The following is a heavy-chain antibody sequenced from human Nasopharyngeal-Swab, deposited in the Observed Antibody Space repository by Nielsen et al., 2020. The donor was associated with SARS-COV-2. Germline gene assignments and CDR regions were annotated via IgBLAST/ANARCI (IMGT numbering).Heavy chain of an antibody. D-gene: IGHD6-13*01. V-gene: IGHV7-4-1*02. CDR2: INTNTGNP. Sequence: SVKVSCKDSGYTFTSYAMNWVRQAPGQGLEWMGWINTNTGNPTYAQGFTGRFVFSLDTSVSTAYLQISSLKAEDTAVYYCASPGTLAGAGPGWYFDLWGRGTLVTVSS. J-gene: IGHJ2*01. CDR3: ASPGTLAGAGPGWYFDL. CDR1: GYTFTSYA.